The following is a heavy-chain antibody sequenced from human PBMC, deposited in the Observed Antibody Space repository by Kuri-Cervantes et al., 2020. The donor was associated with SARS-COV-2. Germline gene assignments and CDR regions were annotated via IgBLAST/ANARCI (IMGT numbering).Heavy chain of an antibody. CDR1: GASIITSCYY. CDR3: PRPGSYYDSSGSPPFDY. D-gene: IGHD3-22*01. Sequence: SETLSLTSTVSGASIITSCYYWGWIRHPPGRGLEWIGSIYYSGSTYYNPSLRSRVTISVDPSKNQFSLKLSSVTAADTAVYYCPRPGSYYDSSGSPPFDYWGQGTLVTVSS. CDR2: IYYSGST. V-gene: IGHV4-39*01. J-gene: IGHJ4*02.